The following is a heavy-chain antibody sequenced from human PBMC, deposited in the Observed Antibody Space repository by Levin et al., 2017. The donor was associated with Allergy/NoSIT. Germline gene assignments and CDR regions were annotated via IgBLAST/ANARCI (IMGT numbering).Heavy chain of an antibody. V-gene: IGHV3-7*04. CDR2: IKQDGSEK. CDR1: GFTFSSYW. D-gene: IGHD2-2*01. Sequence: GSLRLSCAASGFTFSSYWMSWVRQAPGKGLEWVANIKQDGSEKYYVDSVKGRFTISRDNAKNSLYLQMNSLRAEDTAVYYCARDRPALAAMAYFDYWGQGTLVTVSS. CDR3: ARDRPALAAMAYFDY. J-gene: IGHJ4*02.